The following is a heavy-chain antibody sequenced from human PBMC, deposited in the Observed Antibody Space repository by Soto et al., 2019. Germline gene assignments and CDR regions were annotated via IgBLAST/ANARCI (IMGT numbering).Heavy chain of an antibody. Sequence: QVQLVQSGAEVKKPGSSVKVSCKASGGTFGSYAISWVRQAPGQGLEWMGGIIPIPGTANYAQKFQGRVTIAADESTSSADMELRSLRSEDTAVYYCARSQGSSTSLEIYYYYYYGMDVWGQGNTVTVSS. V-gene: IGHV1-69*01. CDR2: IIPIPGTA. CDR1: GGTFGSYA. D-gene: IGHD2-2*01. CDR3: ARSQGSSTSLEIYYYYYYGMDV. J-gene: IGHJ6*02.